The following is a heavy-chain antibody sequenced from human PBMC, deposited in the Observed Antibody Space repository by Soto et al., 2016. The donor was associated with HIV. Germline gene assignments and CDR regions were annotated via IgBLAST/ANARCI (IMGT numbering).Heavy chain of an antibody. CDR1: GFTFSSYA. Sequence: EVQLLESGGGLVQPGGSLRLSCAASGFTFSSYAMSWVRQAPGKGLEWVSAISGSGGSTYYADSVKGRFTISRDNSKNTLYLQMNSLRAEDTAVYYCAKADDEKMIVVVTLGSDWGQGTLVTVSS. J-gene: IGHJ4*02. D-gene: IGHD3-22*01. CDR3: AKADDEKMIVVVTLGSD. V-gene: IGHV3-23*01. CDR2: ISGSGGST.